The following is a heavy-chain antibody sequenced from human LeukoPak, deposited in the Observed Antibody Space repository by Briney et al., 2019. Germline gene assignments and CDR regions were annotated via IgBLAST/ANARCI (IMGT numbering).Heavy chain of an antibody. CDR2: ISWNSGSI. CDR3: AKDKMATRGFDY. J-gene: IGHJ4*02. CDR1: GFTFDDYA. Sequence: PGRSLRLSCAASGFTFDDYAMHWVRQAPGKGLEWVSGISWNSGSIGYADSVKGRFTISRDNAKNSLHLQMNSLRAEDTALYYCAKDKMATRGFDYWGQGTLVTVSS. V-gene: IGHV3-9*01. D-gene: IGHD5-24*01.